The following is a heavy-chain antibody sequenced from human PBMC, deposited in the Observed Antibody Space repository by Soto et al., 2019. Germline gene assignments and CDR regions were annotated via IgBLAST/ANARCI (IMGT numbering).Heavy chain of an antibody. J-gene: IGHJ6*02. Sequence: SETLSLTCSVSGDYIHVGGYYWTWIRQRPGKGLEWMGYIYYTGKTYYNPSLESRLTMSVDRSKNQFSLRLTSVTAADTAVYYCARDSGNYGNYYYYGMDVWGQGTTVTVSS. V-gene: IGHV4-31*03. CDR2: IYYTGKT. CDR3: ARDSGNYGNYYYYGMDV. D-gene: IGHD1-7*01. CDR1: GDYIHVGGYY.